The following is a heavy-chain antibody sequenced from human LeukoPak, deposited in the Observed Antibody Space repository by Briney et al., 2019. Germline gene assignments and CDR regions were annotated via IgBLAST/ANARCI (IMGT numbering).Heavy chain of an antibody. Sequence: GRSLRLSCAASGFTVSSNYMSWVRQAPGKGLEWVSVIYSGGSTYYADSVKGRFTISRDNSKNTLYLQMNSLRAEDTAVYYCARAVIQSGSYFDYWGQGTLVTVSS. CDR2: IYSGGST. CDR1: GFTVSSNY. CDR3: ARAVIQSGSYFDY. J-gene: IGHJ4*02. D-gene: IGHD1-26*01. V-gene: IGHV3-53*01.